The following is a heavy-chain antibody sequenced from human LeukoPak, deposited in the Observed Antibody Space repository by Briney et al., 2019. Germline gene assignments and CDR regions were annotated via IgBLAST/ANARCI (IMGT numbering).Heavy chain of an antibody. J-gene: IGHJ4*02. Sequence: ASVKVSCKASEYTFTGYYLHWVRQAPGQGLEWMGWINPNSGGTNYAQKFQGRVTMTRDTSISTAYMDLSSLGSEDTAVYYCARGQGDGYNLDYWGQGTLVTVSS. D-gene: IGHD5-24*01. CDR1: EYTFTGYY. CDR2: INPNSGGT. CDR3: ARGQGDGYNLDY. V-gene: IGHV1-2*02.